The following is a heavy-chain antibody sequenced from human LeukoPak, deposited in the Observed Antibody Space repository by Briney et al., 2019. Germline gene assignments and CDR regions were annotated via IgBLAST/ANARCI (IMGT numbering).Heavy chain of an antibody. CDR3: ARDSEFRGAARPGPGNYYYYGMDV. Sequence: PGGSLRLSCAASGFTFTGYYMHWVRQAPGQGLEWMGWINPNSGGTNYAQKFQGRVTMTRDTSISTAYMELSRLRSEDTAVYYCARDSEFRGAARPGPGNYYYYGMDVWGQGTTVTVSS. D-gene: IGHD6-6*01. J-gene: IGHJ6*02. V-gene: IGHV1-2*02. CDR2: INPNSGGT. CDR1: GFTFTGYY.